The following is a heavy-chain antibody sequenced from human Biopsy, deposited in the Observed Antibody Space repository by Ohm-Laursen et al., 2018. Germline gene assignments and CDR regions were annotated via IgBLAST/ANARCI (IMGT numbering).Heavy chain of an antibody. CDR1: GYTFIAYN. J-gene: IGHJ4*02. V-gene: IGHV1-46*01. Sequence: GASVKVSCKASGYTFIAYNIHWVRQAPGQGLGWMGMINPSGSTTSYPQIFQGRVTMTRDTSKSTVYMELSSLRSADTAVYFCARNTGWYGDLYYFDYWGQGTLVTVSS. CDR3: ARNTGWYGDLYYFDY. D-gene: IGHD6-19*01. CDR2: INPSGSTT.